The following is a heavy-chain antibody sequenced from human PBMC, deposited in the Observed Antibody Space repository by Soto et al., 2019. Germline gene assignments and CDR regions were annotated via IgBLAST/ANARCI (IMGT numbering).Heavy chain of an antibody. CDR2: IIPILGIA. J-gene: IGHJ6*03. CDR1: GGTFSSYT. Sequence: QVQLVQSGAEVKKPGSSVKVSCKASGGTFSSYTISWVRQAPGQGLEWMGRIIPILGIANYAQKFQGRVTITADKSTSTAYMELSSLRSEDTAVYYCARAVVPADPYYYYYRDGWGKGTTVTVSS. D-gene: IGHD2-2*01. V-gene: IGHV1-69*02. CDR3: ARAVVPADPYYYYYRDG.